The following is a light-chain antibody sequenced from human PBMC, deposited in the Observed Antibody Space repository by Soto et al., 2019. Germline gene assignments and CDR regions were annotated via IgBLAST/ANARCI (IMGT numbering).Light chain of an antibody. V-gene: IGLV1-40*01. J-gene: IGLJ2*01. CDR2: SDN. CDR3: QSYDNSLSHVV. Sequence: QSVLTQPPSVSGAPGQRVTIPCTGSSSNIGSFYDVHWYQQLPGTVPKLLIYSDNNRPSGVPDRFSGSKSGTSASLAITGLQPEDEADYYCQSYDNSLSHVVFGGGTKLTVL. CDR1: SSNIGSFYD.